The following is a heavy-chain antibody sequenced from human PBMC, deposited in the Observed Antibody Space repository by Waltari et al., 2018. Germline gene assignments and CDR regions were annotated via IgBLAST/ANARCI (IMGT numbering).Heavy chain of an antibody. V-gene: IGHV4-34*01. Sequence: QVQLQQWGAGLLKPSETLSLTCAVYGVSFSGYYWSWIRQPPGKGLEWIGEINHSGSTNYNPSLKSRVTISVDTSKNQFSLKLSSVTAADTAVYYCARGRPYDYIWGSYRYPLYNWFDPWGQGTLVTVSS. CDR1: GVSFSGYY. J-gene: IGHJ5*02. D-gene: IGHD3-16*02. CDR3: ARGRPYDYIWGSYRYPLYNWFDP. CDR2: INHSGST.